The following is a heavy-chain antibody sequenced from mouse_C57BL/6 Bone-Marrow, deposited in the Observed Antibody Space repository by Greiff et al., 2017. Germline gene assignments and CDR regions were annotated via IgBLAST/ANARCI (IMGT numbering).Heavy chain of an antibody. Sequence: QVQLQQPGAELVKPGASVKLSCKASGYTFTSYWMHWVKQRPGQGLEWIGMIHPNSGSTNYNEKFKSKATLTVAKSSSTDYMQLSSLTSEDSAVYYCASNWDFDYWGQGTTLTVSS. CDR2: IHPNSGST. CDR3: ASNWDFDY. D-gene: IGHD4-1*01. J-gene: IGHJ2*01. V-gene: IGHV1-64*01. CDR1: GYTFTSYW.